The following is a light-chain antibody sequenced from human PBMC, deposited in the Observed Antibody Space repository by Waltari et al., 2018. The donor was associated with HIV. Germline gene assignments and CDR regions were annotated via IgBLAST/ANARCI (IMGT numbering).Light chain of an antibody. CDR3: QNYHSAPLT. CDR1: QVINNN. V-gene: IGKV1-27*01. Sequence: DTQMTPSPSSLSSSVGDRVTITCRPSQVINNNVAWYQQKPGKVTKLLIYGASTLQSEVPSRFSGSGSGTEFTLTISSLQPEDVATYYCQNYHSAPLTFGGGTKVEMK. CDR2: GAS. J-gene: IGKJ4*01.